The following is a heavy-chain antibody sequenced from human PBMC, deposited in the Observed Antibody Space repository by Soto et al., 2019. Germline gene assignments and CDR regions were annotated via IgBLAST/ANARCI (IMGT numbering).Heavy chain of an antibody. CDR2: IYYSGST. CDR3: ASREDSSGYDYVDY. D-gene: IGHD3-22*01. V-gene: IGHV4-39*01. Sequence: SETLSLTCTVSGGSISSSSYYWGWIRQPPGKGLEWIGSIYYSGSTYYNPSLKSRVTISVDTSKNQFSLKLSSMTAADTAVYYCASREDSSGYDYVDYWGQGTLVTVSS. CDR1: GGSISSSSYY. J-gene: IGHJ4*02.